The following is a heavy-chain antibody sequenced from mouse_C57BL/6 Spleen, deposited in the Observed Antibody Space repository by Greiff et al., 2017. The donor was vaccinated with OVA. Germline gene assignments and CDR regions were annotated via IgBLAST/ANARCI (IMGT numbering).Heavy chain of an antibody. J-gene: IGHJ3*01. D-gene: IGHD1-1*01. CDR1: GYTFTSYW. V-gene: IGHV1-61*01. CDR3: GLRAAWFAY. Sequence: QVQLQQPGAELVRPGSSVKLSCKASGYTFTSYWMDLVKPRPGQGLEWIGNIYPSDSETHYNQKFKDKATLTVDKSSSTAYMQLSSLTSEDSAVYYCGLRAAWFAYWGQGTLVTVSA. CDR2: IYPSDSET.